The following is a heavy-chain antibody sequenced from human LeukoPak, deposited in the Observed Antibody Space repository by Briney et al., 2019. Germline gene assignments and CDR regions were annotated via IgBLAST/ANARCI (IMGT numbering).Heavy chain of an antibody. CDR2: INPNSGGT. J-gene: IGHJ5*02. CDR1: GYTFTGYY. CDR3: ARAKYCSSTSCYWGWFGP. V-gene: IGHV1-2*02. D-gene: IGHD2-2*01. Sequence: ASVKVSCKASGYTFTGYYMHWVRQAPGQGLEWMGWINPNSGGTNYAQKFQGRVTMTRDTSISTAYMELSRLRSDDTAVYYCARAKYCSSTSCYWGWFGPWGQGTLVTVSS.